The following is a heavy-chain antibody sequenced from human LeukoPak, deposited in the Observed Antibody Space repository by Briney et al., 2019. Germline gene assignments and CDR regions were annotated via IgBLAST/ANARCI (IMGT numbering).Heavy chain of an antibody. CDR2: IYYSGST. J-gene: IGHJ4*02. CDR3: ARAYGSSWYLDY. CDR1: GGSISSGGYY. V-gene: IGHV4-31*03. D-gene: IGHD6-13*01. Sequence: SETLSLTCTVSGGSISSGGYYWSWIRQHPGKGLEWIGYIYYSGSTYYNPSLKSRVTISVDTSKNQFSLKLSAVTAADTAVYYCARAYGSSWYLDYWGQGTLVTVSS.